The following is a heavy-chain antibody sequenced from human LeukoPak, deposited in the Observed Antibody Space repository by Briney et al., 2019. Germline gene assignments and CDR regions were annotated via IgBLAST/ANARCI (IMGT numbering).Heavy chain of an antibody. CDR3: AKEVHIVVVTAGFDY. J-gene: IGHJ4*02. V-gene: IGHV3-30*02. D-gene: IGHD2-21*02. CDR2: IRYDGSNK. CDR1: GFTFSSYG. Sequence: PGGSLRLSCAASGFTFSSYGMHWVRQAPGKGLEWVAFIRYDGSNKYYADSVKGRFTISRDNSKNTLYLQMNSLRAEDTAVYYCAKEVHIVVVTAGFDYWGQGTLVTVSS.